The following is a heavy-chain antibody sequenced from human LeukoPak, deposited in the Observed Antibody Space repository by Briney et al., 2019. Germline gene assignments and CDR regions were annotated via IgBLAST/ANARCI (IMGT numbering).Heavy chain of an antibody. Sequence: SETLSLTCTVSGGSISSYYWSWIRQPPGKGLEWIGYIYYSGSTNYNPSLKSRVTISVDTSKNQFSLKLSSVTAADTAVYYCARATYYYDSSGYSDAFDIWGRGTMVTVSS. D-gene: IGHD3-22*01. CDR3: ARATYYYDSSGYSDAFDI. V-gene: IGHV4-59*01. CDR2: IYYSGST. CDR1: GGSISSYY. J-gene: IGHJ3*02.